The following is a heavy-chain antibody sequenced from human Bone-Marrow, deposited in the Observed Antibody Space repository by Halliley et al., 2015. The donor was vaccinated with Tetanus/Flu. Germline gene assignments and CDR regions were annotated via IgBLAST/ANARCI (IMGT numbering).Heavy chain of an antibody. CDR2: IYFRGST. Sequence: TLSLTCTVSGGVVTTYFWTWIRQPPGKGLEWIGSIYFRGSTNYNPSLNSRLSMSVDTLKNQLSLTLTSVTAADTAVYYCARGYSYGRAGWFDNWDQGTLVTVSS. D-gene: IGHD1-26*01. CDR3: ARGYSYGRAGWFDN. V-gene: IGHV4-59*02. CDR1: GGVVTTYF. J-gene: IGHJ4*02.